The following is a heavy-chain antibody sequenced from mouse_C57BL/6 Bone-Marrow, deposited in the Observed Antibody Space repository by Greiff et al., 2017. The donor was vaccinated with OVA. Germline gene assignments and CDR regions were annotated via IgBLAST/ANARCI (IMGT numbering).Heavy chain of an antibody. V-gene: IGHV1-59*01. CDR3: ARGRDVGY. J-gene: IGHJ2*01. D-gene: IGHD3-3*01. Sequence: VQLQQSGAELVRPGTSVKLSCKASGYTFTSYWMHWVKQRPGQGLEWIGVIDPSDSYTNYNQKFKGKATLTVDTSSSTAYMQLSSLTSEDSAVYYCARGRDVGYWGQGTTLTVSS. CDR2: IDPSDSYT. CDR1: GYTFTSYW.